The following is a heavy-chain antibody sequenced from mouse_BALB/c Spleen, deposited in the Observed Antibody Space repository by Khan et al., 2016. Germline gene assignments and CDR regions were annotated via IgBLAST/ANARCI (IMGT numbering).Heavy chain of an antibody. J-gene: IGHJ3*01. D-gene: IGHD1-2*01. CDR3: RRERDLLHFAY. CDR2: VNPNNGGT. V-gene: IGHV1-18*01. CDR1: GYSFTGYY. Sequence: VQLQQSGPDLVKPGASVKISCKASGYSFTGYYMHWVKQSHGKSLEWIGRVNPNNGGTSYNQKFKGKAILTGDKSSSKAYMEIGSLNSEDEAVDYCRRERDLLHFAYWGQGTRVTVSA.